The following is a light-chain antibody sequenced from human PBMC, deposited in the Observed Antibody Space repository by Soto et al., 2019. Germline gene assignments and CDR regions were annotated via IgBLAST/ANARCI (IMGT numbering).Light chain of an antibody. CDR2: GNS. Sequence: QAVVTQPPSVSGAPGQRVTISCTGSSSNIGAGYDVHWYQQLPGTAPKLLIYGNSNRPSGVPDRFSGSKSGTSASLAITGLQAQDEADYYCQSYDSSLGGSGVFGGGT. J-gene: IGLJ3*02. CDR3: QSYDSSLGGSGV. CDR1: SSNIGAGYD. V-gene: IGLV1-40*01.